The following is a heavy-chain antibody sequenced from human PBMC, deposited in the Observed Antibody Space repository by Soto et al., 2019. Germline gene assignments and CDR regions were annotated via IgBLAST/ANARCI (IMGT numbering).Heavy chain of an antibody. V-gene: IGHV4-59*08. Sequence: TSETLSLTCTVSGGSISSYYWSWIRQPPGKGLEWIGYIYYSGSTNYNPSLKSRVTISVDTSKNQFSLKLSSVTAADTAVYYCARRDGDYDYWGQGTLVTVSS. J-gene: IGHJ4*02. D-gene: IGHD4-17*01. CDR1: GGSISSYY. CDR2: IYYSGST. CDR3: ARRDGDYDY.